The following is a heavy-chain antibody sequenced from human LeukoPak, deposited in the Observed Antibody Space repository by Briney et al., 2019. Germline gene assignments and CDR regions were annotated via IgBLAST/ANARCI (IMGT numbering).Heavy chain of an antibody. Sequence: SETLSLTCTVSGGSISNTAYYWGWIRQSPGKGLEWIAIIHYNGATYYNPSLKSRVTISVDTSKNQFSLKVTSVTAADTAVYYCARDVLLVGSGWSLGQGTLVTVSS. CDR2: IHYNGAT. CDR3: ARDVLLVGSGWS. D-gene: IGHD6-19*01. J-gene: IGHJ5*02. CDR1: GGSISNTAYY. V-gene: IGHV4-39*07.